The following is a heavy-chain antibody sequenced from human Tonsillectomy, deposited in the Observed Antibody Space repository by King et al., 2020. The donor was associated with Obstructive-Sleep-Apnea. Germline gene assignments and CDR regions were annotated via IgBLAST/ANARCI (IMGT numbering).Heavy chain of an antibody. CDR1: GYSFANYW. J-gene: IGHJ6*02. CDR2: IYPGDSDT. CDR3: ARHGVNGGSYYYYGMDV. Sequence: VQLVESGAEVKKPGESLKISCKSSGYSFANYWIGWVRQMPGKGLEWVGSIYPGDSDTRYRQSFHGQLTIAADKSINTAYLQWSSLKAPDTAMYYCARHGVNGGSYYYYGMDVWGQGTTVTVAS. D-gene: IGHD1-26*01. V-gene: IGHV5-51*01.